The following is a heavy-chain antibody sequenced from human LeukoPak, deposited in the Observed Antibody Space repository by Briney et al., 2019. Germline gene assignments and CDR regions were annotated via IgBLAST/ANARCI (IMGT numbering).Heavy chain of an antibody. V-gene: IGHV3-30*02. Sequence: PGGPLILSCAASGFPFSSYGMHWVRLPPGQGLEMVAFIRYDGSNKYVADSVKGRFTISRDNSKNTLYLQMNSLRAEDTAVYYSAKDLTHEQWLLNLDYWGQGTLVTVSS. CDR2: IRYDGSNK. CDR3: AKDLTHEQWLLNLDY. CDR1: GFPFSSYG. D-gene: IGHD6-19*01. J-gene: IGHJ4*02.